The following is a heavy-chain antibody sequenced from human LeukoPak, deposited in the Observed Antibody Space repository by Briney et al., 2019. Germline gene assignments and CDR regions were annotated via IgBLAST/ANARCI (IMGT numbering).Heavy chain of an antibody. CDR3: ARDFDDCSGGSCLGLYYYYGMDV. Sequence: ASVKVSCKASGYTFTSYDINWVRQAPGQGLEWMGWISAYNGNTNYAQKLQGRVTMTTDTSTSTAYMELRSLRSDDTAVYYCARDFDDCSGGSCLGLYYYYGMDVWGQGTTVTVSS. CDR1: GYTFTSYD. J-gene: IGHJ6*02. V-gene: IGHV1-18*01. CDR2: ISAYNGNT. D-gene: IGHD2-15*01.